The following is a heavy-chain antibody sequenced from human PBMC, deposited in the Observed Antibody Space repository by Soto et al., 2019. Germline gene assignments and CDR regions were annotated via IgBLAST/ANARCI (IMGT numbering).Heavy chain of an antibody. V-gene: IGHV3-23*01. J-gene: IGHJ4*02. CDR1: GFTFSSYV. CDR3: AKDNSPYSGYNSFDY. D-gene: IGHD5-12*01. Sequence: EVRLLESGGGLIQPGGSLRLSCAASGFTFSSYVMSWVRQAPGTGLEWVSGISGSGTNTYYADSVKGLFTISRDNSKNTLYLQMTSLRAEDTAEYYCAKDNSPYSGYNSFDYGGEGTLVTVSS. CDR2: ISGSGTNT.